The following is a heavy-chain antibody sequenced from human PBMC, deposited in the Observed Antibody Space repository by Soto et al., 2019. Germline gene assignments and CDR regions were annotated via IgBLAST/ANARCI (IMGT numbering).Heavy chain of an antibody. CDR1: GYTFTSYG. CDR2: ISAYNGNT. CDR3: ARNPAGAYCGGDCYSDY. J-gene: IGHJ4*02. D-gene: IGHD2-21*02. Sequence: QVQLVQSGAEVKKPGASVKVSCKASGYTFTSYGISWVRQAPGQGLEWMGWISAYNGNTNYAQKLQGRVNMTTDTSTRTAYMELRSLRSDDTAVYYCARNPAGAYCGGDCYSDYWGQGTLVTVSS. V-gene: IGHV1-18*01.